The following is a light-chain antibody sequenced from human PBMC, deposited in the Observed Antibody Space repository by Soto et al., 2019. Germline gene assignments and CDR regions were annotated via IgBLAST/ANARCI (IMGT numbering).Light chain of an antibody. J-gene: IGKJ4*01. Sequence: EIVLTQSPATLSLSPGNRATLSCRASQSVSGYLAWYQQKPGQALRLLIYDASKRATGLHDRFSGSGSGTDFPLTIASLEPEDFAVSYCQQRSNWPSTFGGGTKVEI. CDR1: QSVSGY. CDR2: DAS. V-gene: IGKV3-11*01. CDR3: QQRSNWPST.